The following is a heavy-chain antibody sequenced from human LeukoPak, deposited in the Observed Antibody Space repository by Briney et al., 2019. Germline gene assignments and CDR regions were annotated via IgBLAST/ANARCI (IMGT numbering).Heavy chain of an antibody. D-gene: IGHD6-13*01. Sequence: PGGSLRLSCAASGFTFSSYGMSWVRQAPGKGLEWIGSIYYSGSSFDNPALKSRVTISVDTSKNQFSLKLSSVTAADTAVYYCARDIFSYSSSWRYTGGFDYWGQGTLVTVSS. V-gene: IGHV4-39*02. CDR3: ARDIFSYSSSWRYTGGFDY. CDR1: GFTFSSYG. J-gene: IGHJ4*02. CDR2: IYYSGSS.